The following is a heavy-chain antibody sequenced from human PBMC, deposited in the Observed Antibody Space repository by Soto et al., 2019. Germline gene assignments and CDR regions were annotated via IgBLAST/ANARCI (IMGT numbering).Heavy chain of an antibody. CDR3: TSEQSDENYFDP. D-gene: IGHD1-7*01. J-gene: IGHJ5*02. CDR2: IYHSGST. CDR1: GGSVSSGSYY. V-gene: IGHV4-30-2*01. Sequence: LSLTCTVSGGSVSSGSYYWSWIRQPPGKGLEWIGYIYHSGSTYYNPSLKSRVTISVDRSKNQFSLKLSSVTAADTAVYYCTSEQSDENYFDPWGQGNLGTVSS.